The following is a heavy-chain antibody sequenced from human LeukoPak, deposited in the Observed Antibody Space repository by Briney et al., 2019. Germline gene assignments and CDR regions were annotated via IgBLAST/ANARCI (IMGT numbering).Heavy chain of an antibody. CDR1: GYTFTSYD. V-gene: IGHV1-8*01. CDR2: MNPNSGNT. CDR3: ARSMVRGVIYY. D-gene: IGHD3-10*01. J-gene: IGHJ4*02. Sequence: ASVKVSCKASGYTFTSYDINWVRQATGQGLEWMGWMNPNSGNTGYAQKFQGRVTMAGNTSISTAYMELSSLRSEDTAVYYCARSMVRGVIYYWGQGTLVTVSS.